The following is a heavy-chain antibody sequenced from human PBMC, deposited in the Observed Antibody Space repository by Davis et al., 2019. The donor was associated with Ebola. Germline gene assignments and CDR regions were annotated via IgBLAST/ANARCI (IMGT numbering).Heavy chain of an antibody. J-gene: IGHJ4*02. Sequence: MPSETLSLTCIVSGAFVSSGGYSWIWIRQPPGKGLEWIGHYYYTGSTYYSPSLRSRVTISVDPSKNQFSLKLTSVTAADTAVYYCARHVDDGDNYFPSWGQGVLVTVSS. V-gene: IGHV4-61*08. CDR1: GAFVSSGGYS. CDR3: ARHVDDGDNYFPS. D-gene: IGHD4-17*01. CDR2: YYYTGST.